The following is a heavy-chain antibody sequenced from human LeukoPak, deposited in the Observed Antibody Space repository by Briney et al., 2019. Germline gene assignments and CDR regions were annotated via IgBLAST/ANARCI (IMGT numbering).Heavy chain of an antibody. J-gene: IGHJ2*01. V-gene: IGHV3-53*01. CDR3: AIESTSWYFDL. CDR1: CFPVSSNY. CDR2: IYRGGSP. Sequence: GGSLRLSCPPSCFPVSSNYMSWVRQAPGKGLECVSVIYRGGSPYYPVSVPGRFTLSRDNSKNTLFLQLNSLRAEDTAVYYCAIESTSWYFDLWGRGILVTVSS. D-gene: IGHD2-2*01.